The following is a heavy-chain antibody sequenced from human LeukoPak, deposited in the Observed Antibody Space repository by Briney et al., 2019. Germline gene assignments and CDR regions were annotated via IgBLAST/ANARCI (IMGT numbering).Heavy chain of an antibody. CDR2: LTPRGDIT. V-gene: IGHV1-46*01. J-gene: IGHJ4*02. CDR1: GHTFTNYH. Sequence: ASVKVSCKASGHTFTNYHIHWVRQAPGQGLEWMGILTPRGDITNYAQKFQGRVTMTRDTSTSAIYMELSSLRSEDTAVYYCARGGQRWLQFPYDYWGQVTVVTVSS. D-gene: IGHD5-24*01. CDR3: ARGGQRWLQFPYDY.